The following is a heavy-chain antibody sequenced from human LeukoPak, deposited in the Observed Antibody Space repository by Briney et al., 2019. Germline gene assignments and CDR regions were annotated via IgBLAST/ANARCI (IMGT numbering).Heavy chain of an antibody. CDR2: IYYSGST. CDR3: ARSPGGGYKNYFDY. V-gene: IGHV4-59*01. D-gene: IGHD5-24*01. CDR1: GGSISSYY. Sequence: NPSETLSLTCAVSGGSISSYYWGWIRQPPGKGLEWIGCIYYSGSTNYNPSVKSRVTISVDTSKNQFSLKLTSVTAADTAVYYCARSPGGGYKNYFDYWGQGTLVTVSS. J-gene: IGHJ4*02.